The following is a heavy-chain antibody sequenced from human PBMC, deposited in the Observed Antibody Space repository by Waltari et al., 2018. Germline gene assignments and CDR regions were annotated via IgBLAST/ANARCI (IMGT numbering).Heavy chain of an antibody. J-gene: IGHJ4*02. CDR1: GYTFTSYA. CDR3: ARVVGDYYFDY. Sequence: QVQLVQSGAEVKKPGASVKVSCKASGYTFTSYARHWVRQAPGQRLEWMGWINAGNGNTKYSQKFQGRVTITRDTSASTAYMELSSLRSEDTAVYYCARVVGDYYFDYWGQGTLVTVSS. D-gene: IGHD3-3*01. V-gene: IGHV1-3*01. CDR2: INAGNGNT.